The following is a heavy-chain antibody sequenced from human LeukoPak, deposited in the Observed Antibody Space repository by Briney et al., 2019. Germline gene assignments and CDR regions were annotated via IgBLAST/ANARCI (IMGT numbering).Heavy chain of an antibody. J-gene: IGHJ4*02. CDR1: GYTFTNYG. Sequence: EASVKVSCKASGYTFTNYGITWVRQAPGQGLEWMGWISTYSGNTDGNTKYAQKLQGRVTMTTDTSTSTAYMELRSLRSDDTAVYYCAGGYYYDSSGYRHWGQGTLVTVSS. V-gene: IGHV1-18*01. D-gene: IGHD3-22*01. CDR3: AGGYYYDSSGYRH. CDR2: ISTYSGNTDGNT.